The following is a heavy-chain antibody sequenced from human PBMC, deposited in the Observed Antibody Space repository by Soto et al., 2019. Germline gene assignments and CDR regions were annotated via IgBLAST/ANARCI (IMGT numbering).Heavy chain of an antibody. CDR3: AVYGYGVSAAAY. Sequence: PGGSLRLSCAGSGLTFRNDWLSWVRQAPGKGLEWVANINQGGSERYYVDSVRGRFTISRDNVENSLYLQLNSLRPEDTAVYYCAVYGYGVSAAAYWGQGTLVTVSS. CDR2: INQGGSER. CDR1: GLTFRNDW. J-gene: IGHJ4*02. V-gene: IGHV3-7*03. D-gene: IGHD4-17*01.